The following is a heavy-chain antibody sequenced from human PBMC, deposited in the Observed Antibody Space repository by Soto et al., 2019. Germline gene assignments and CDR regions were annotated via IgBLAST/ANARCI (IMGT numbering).Heavy chain of an antibody. CDR3: AREWSSSYYYYYGMDV. V-gene: IGHV1-69*13. D-gene: IGHD6-6*01. J-gene: IGHJ6*02. CDR1: GGTFSSYA. Sequence: SVKVSCKASGGTFSSYAISWVRQAPGQGLEWMGGIIPIFGTANYAQKFQGRVTITADESTSTAYMELSSLRSEDTAVYYCAREWSSSYYYYYGMDVWGQGTTVTVSS. CDR2: IIPIFGTA.